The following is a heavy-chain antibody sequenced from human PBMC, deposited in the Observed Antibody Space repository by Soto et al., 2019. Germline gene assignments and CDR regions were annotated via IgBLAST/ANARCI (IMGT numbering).Heavy chain of an antibody. J-gene: IGHJ6*02. Sequence: GCLIVSSAASVFTFSSYAMSWVRQPPGKGLEWVSAISGSGGSTYYADSVKGRFTISRDNSKNTLYLQMNSLRAEDTAVYYCAKDWAGATTSYGMDVWGQGTTVTVS. D-gene: IGHD1-26*01. CDR2: ISGSGGST. V-gene: IGHV3-23*01. CDR1: VFTFSSYA. CDR3: AKDWAGATTSYGMDV.